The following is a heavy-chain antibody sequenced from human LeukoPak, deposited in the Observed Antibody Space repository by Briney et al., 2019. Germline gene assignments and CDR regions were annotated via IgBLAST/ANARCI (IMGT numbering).Heavy chain of an antibody. D-gene: IGHD4/OR15-4a*01. CDR3: ARRAGAYSHPYDY. CDR1: GFTFDNYG. J-gene: IGHJ4*02. CDR2: IRYDGSNK. Sequence: GGSLRLSCEASGFTFDNYGMHWVRHAPGKGLEWVAFIRYDGSNKYYADSVKGRFTISRDNSKNTLYLQMNSLRAEDTAAYYCARRAGAYSHPYDYWGQGTLVTVSS. V-gene: IGHV3-30*02.